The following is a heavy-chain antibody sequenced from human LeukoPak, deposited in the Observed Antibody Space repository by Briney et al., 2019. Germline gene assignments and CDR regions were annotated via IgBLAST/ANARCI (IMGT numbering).Heavy chain of an antibody. D-gene: IGHD3-10*01. CDR1: GGTFSSYA. J-gene: IGHJ4*02. Sequence: ASVKVSCKASGGTFSSYAISWVRQAPGQGLEWMGGIIPIFGTANYAQKFQGRVTITADESTSTAYMELSSLRSEDTAVYYCATATMVRDVHFDYWGQGTLVTVSS. CDR3: ATATMVRDVHFDY. V-gene: IGHV1-69*13. CDR2: IIPIFGTA.